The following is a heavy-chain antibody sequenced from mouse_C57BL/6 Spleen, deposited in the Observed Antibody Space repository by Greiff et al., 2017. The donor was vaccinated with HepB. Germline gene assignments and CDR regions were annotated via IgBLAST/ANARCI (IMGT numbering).Heavy chain of an antibody. CDR2: IWRGGST. J-gene: IGHJ4*01. CDR3: AQTMIMTTDYYAMDY. Sequence: QVQLKESGPGLVQPSQSLSITCTVSGFSLTSYGVHWVRQSPGKGLEWLGVIWRGGSTDYNAAFMSRLSITKDNSKSQVFFKMNSLQADDTAIYYCAQTMIMTTDYYAMDYWGQGTSVTVSS. CDR1: GFSLTSYG. V-gene: IGHV2-5*01. D-gene: IGHD2-4*01.